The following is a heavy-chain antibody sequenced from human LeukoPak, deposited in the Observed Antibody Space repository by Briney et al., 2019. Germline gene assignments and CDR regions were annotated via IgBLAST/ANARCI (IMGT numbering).Heavy chain of an antibody. CDR2: IYYSGST. Sequence: SETLSLTCTVSGGSISSSSYYWGWIRQPPGKGLEWIGYIYYSGSTNYNPSLKSRVTISVDTSKNQFSLKLSSVTAADTAVYYCARDGDGSGVAKYWGQGTLVTVSS. CDR1: GGSISSSSYY. J-gene: IGHJ4*02. D-gene: IGHD5-24*01. CDR3: ARDGDGSGVAKY. V-gene: IGHV4-61*01.